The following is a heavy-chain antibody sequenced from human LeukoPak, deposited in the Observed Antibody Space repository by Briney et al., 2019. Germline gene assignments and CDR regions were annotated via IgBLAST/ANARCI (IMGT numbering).Heavy chain of an antibody. CDR1: GGPISGHY. Sequence: SETLSLTCAVSGGPISGHYWSWIRQPPGKGLEWIGEINHSGSTNYNPSLKSRVTISVDTSKNQFSLKLSSVTAADTAVYYCAGFKGYYYDSSGYYYGFDWGQGTLVTVSS. D-gene: IGHD3-22*01. V-gene: IGHV4-34*01. CDR2: INHSGST. CDR3: AGFKGYYYDSSGYYYGFD. J-gene: IGHJ4*02.